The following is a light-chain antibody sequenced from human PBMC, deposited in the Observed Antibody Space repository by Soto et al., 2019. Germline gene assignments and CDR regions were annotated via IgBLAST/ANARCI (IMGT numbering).Light chain of an antibody. J-gene: IGLJ3*02. CDR3: VAWDDSLNGPV. Sequence: QSVLTQTPSASGTPGQRVTISCSGSSSNIGRNTVNWYQQLPGTAPKLLIYSNNQRPSGVPDRFSGSKSGTSASLAISGLQSEDEADYYCVAWDDSLNGPVFGGGTKLTVL. CDR2: SNN. CDR1: SSNIGRNT. V-gene: IGLV1-44*01.